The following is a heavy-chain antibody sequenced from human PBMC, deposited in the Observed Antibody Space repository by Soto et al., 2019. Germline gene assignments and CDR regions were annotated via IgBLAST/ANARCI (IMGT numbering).Heavy chain of an antibody. CDR2: IYYGGNT. CDR3: ARGWAPGGYCSGGSCYPYYYYGMDV. CDR1: GGSISSYY. J-gene: IGHJ6*02. V-gene: IGHV4-59*01. D-gene: IGHD2-15*01. Sequence: PSETLSLTCSVSGGSISSYYWSWIRQPPGKGLEWIGYIYYGGNTNYNPSLKSRVTISVDTSKNQFSLKLSSVTAADTAVYYCARGWAPGGYCSGGSCYPYYYYGMDVWGQGTTVPVSS.